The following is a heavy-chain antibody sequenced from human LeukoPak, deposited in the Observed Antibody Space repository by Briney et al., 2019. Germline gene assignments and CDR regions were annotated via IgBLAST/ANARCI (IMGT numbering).Heavy chain of an antibody. J-gene: IGHJ4*02. CDR2: IYYSGST. Sequence: SETLSLTCTVSGGSISSYYWSWIRQPPGKGLGWIGYIYYSGSTNYNPSLKSRATISVDTSKNQFSLNLSSVTTADTAVYYCARGTSGDVLLWFGETDTYYFVYWGQGTLVTVSS. D-gene: IGHD3-10*01. V-gene: IGHV4-59*01. CDR1: GGSISSYY. CDR3: ARGTSGDVLLWFGETDTYYFVY.